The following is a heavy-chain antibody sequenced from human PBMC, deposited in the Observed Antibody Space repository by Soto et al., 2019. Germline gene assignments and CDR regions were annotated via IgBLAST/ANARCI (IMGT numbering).Heavy chain of an antibody. Sequence: GGSLRLSCAGSGFTFGDSYMSWIRQAQGKGLEWLSYISPGSRYPAYADSVKGRFTISRDNAKRSLYLQMMGLTAEDTAIYYCVRDVGGGLVDPWGQGTMVTV. CDR3: VRDVGGGLVDP. D-gene: IGHD2-15*01. V-gene: IGHV3-11*06. CDR2: ISPGSRYP. J-gene: IGHJ5*02. CDR1: GFTFGDSY.